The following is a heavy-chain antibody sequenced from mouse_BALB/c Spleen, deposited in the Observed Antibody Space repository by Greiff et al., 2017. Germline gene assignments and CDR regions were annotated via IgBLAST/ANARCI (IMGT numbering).Heavy chain of an antibody. Sequence: QVQLKQSGAELVRPGTSVKVSCKASGYAFTNYLIEWVKQRPGQGLEWIGVINPGSGGTNYNEKFKGKATLTADKSSSTAYMQLSSLTSDDSAVYYCARGDYEGNYYAMDYWGQGTSVTVSS. CDR3: ARGDYEGNYYAMDY. CDR2: INPGSGGT. CDR1: GYAFTNYL. D-gene: IGHD2-4*01. V-gene: IGHV1-54*01. J-gene: IGHJ4*01.